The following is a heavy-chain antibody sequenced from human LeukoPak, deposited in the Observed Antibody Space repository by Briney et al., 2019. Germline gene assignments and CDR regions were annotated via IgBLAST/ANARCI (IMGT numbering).Heavy chain of an antibody. J-gene: IGHJ6*03. V-gene: IGHV4-59*01. Sequence: SETLSLTCTVSGGSISSYYWSWIRQPPGKGLEWIGYIYYSGSTNYNPSLKSRVTISVDTSKNQLSLKLSSVTAADTAVYYCARPSHYYYYMDVWGKGTTVTVSS. CDR3: ARPSHYYYYMDV. CDR2: IYYSGST. CDR1: GGSISSYY.